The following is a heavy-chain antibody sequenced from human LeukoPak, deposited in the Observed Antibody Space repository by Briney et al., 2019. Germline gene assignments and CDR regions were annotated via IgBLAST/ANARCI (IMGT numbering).Heavy chain of an antibody. J-gene: IGHJ4*02. V-gene: IGHV3-30*18. CDR3: AKRPSDYGDYVSYFDY. Sequence: GGSLRLSCAASGFSFISYGMHWVRQAPGKGLEWVGVISDDGRSKDYADSVRGRFTISRDNSKDTLYLQMNSLRGEDTAVYYCAKRPSDYGDYVSYFDYWGQGTLVTVSS. CDR2: ISDDGRSK. D-gene: IGHD4-17*01. CDR1: GFSFISYG.